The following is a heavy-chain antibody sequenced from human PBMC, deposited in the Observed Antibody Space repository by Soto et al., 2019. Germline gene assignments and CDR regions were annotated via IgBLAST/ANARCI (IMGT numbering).Heavy chain of an antibody. CDR3: ADSWLHTSY. D-gene: IGHD3-10*01. J-gene: IGHJ4*02. CDR1: GFSFSHYC. Sequence: GGSLRLSCEASGFSFSHYCMHWVRQAPGKGLVWVSRISPDGKTTTYADSVKGRFTISRDNAKSTLYLQMNSMTVEDGAVYDCADSWLHTSYWGPGTLVTVSS. CDR2: ISPDGKTT. V-gene: IGHV3-74*01.